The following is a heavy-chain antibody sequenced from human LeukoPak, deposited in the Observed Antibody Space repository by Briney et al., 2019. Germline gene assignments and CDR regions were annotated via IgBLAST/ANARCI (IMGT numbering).Heavy chain of an antibody. CDR1: GGSISIISSSTYY. CDR2: LYYGENS. Sequence: PSETLSLTCTVSGGSISIISSSTYYWGWIRQAPGKGLEWIGSLYYGENSHYNPSLKSRATLSVDTSKNQFSLKLTSVTAADADVHFCARQLPTAAADTRGYFDYWGQGTVVTVSS. CDR3: ARQLPTAAADTRGYFDY. J-gene: IGHJ4*02. D-gene: IGHD6-25*01. V-gene: IGHV4-39*01.